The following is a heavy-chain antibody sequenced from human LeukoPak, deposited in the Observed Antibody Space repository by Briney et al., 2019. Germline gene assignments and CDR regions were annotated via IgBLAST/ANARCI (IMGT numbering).Heavy chain of an antibody. J-gene: IGHJ4*02. D-gene: IGHD4-17*01. CDR1: GVSFSGYY. CDR3: ARVDYGDYSKDFDY. V-gene: IGHV4-34*01. CDR2: INHSGST. Sequence: PSETLSLTCAVYGVSFSGYYWSWIRQPPGKGLEWIGEINHSGSTNYNPSLKSRVTMSVDTSKNQLSLKVNSMIAADTAVYYCARVDYGDYSKDFDYWGQGTLVTVSS.